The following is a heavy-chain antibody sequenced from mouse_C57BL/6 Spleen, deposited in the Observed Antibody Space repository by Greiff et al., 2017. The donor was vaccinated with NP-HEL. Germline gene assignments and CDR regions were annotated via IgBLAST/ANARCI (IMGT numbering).Heavy chain of an antibody. J-gene: IGHJ4*01. V-gene: IGHV5-17*01. D-gene: IGHD2-2*01. Sequence: EVQGVESGGGLVKPGGSLKLSCAASGFTFSDYGMHWVRQAPEKGLEWVAYISSGSSTIYYADTVKGRFTISRDNAKNTLFLQMTSLRSEDTAMYYCAREDYGYDDYAMDYWGQGTSVTVSS. CDR2: ISSGSSTI. CDR1: GFTFSDYG. CDR3: AREDYGYDDYAMDY.